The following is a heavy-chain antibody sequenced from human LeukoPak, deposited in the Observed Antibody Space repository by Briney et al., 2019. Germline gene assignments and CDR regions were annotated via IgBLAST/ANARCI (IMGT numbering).Heavy chain of an antibody. Sequence: PGGSLRLSCAASGFTFSSYSMNWVRQAPGKGLEWVSSISSSSSYIYYADSVKGRFTISRDNAKNSLYLQMNSLRAEDTAVYYCARELELALFYMDVWGKGTTVTVTS. CDR1: GFTFSSYS. CDR2: ISSSSSYI. CDR3: ARELELALFYMDV. J-gene: IGHJ6*03. D-gene: IGHD1-7*01. V-gene: IGHV3-21*01.